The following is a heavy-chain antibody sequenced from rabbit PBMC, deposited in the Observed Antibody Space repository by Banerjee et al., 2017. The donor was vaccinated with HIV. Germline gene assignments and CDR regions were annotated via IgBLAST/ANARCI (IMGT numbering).Heavy chain of an antibody. CDR1: GFSFSSDW. Sequence: QEHLEESGGDLVKPEGSLTLTCTASGFSFSSDWMCWVRQAPGKGLEWIGCIGTGSGIGYYATWAKGRFTISKTSSTTVTLQMTSLTVADMATYFCARHFGSYGEDGYALGLWGPGTLVTVS. CDR3: ARHFGSYGEDGYALGL. V-gene: IGHV1S45*01. CDR2: IGTGSGIG. D-gene: IGHD6-1*01. J-gene: IGHJ4*01.